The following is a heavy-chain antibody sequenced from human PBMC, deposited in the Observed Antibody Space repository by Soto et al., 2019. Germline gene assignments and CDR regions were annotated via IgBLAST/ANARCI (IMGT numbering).Heavy chain of an antibody. Sequence: GSLRLSCAASGFTFSSYAMSWVRQAPGKGLEWVSAISGRGGSTCYADSVKGRFTISRDNSKNTLYLQMNSLRDEDTAVYYCAKGAGSSGWYLVLPDDCCGQGTRGTVSS. V-gene: IGHV3-23*01. CDR1: GFTFSSYA. CDR3: AKGAGSSGWYLVLPDDC. D-gene: IGHD6-19*01. J-gene: IGHJ4*02. CDR2: ISGRGGST.